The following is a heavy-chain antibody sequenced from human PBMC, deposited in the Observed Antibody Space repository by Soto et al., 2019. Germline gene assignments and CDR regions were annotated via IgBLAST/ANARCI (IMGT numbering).Heavy chain of an antibody. J-gene: IGHJ6*02. CDR1: GGTFSSYT. CDR2: IIPILGIA. V-gene: IGHV1-69*02. Sequence: ASVKVSCKASGGTFSSYTISWVRQAPGQGLEWMGRIIPILGIANYAQKFQGRVTITADKSTSTAYMELSSLRSEDTAVYYCASPKVAASDYYYYGMDVWGQGTTVTVSS. D-gene: IGHD2-15*01. CDR3: ASPKVAASDYYYYGMDV.